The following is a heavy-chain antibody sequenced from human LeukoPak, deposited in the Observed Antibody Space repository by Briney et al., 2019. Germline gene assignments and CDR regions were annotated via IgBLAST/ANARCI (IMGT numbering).Heavy chain of an antibody. CDR3: ARAPCSSTSCYSLN. D-gene: IGHD2-2*02. J-gene: IGHJ4*02. Sequence: PGGSLRLSCAVSGFTVSSNYMSWVRQAPGKGLEWVSIIYTGGSTYYADSVKGRFTISRDNSKNTLYLQMNSLRAEDTAVYYCARAPCSSTSCYSLNWGQGTLVTVSS. CDR2: IYTGGST. V-gene: IGHV3-53*01. CDR1: GFTVSSNY.